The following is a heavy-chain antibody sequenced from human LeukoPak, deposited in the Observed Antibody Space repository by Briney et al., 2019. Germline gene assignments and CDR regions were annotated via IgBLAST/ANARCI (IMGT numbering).Heavy chain of an antibody. CDR2: VYYTGDT. CDR3: ARGNSGAFDI. Sequence: PSETLSLTCTVSGVSISGYYWSWIRQPPGKGLEWIGFVYYTGDTNYNPSLKSRVSISGDTSKNQFSLRLSSVTAADTAVYYCARGNSGAFDIWGQGTMVTVSS. D-gene: IGHD1-7*01. CDR1: GVSISGYY. V-gene: IGHV4-59*01. J-gene: IGHJ3*02.